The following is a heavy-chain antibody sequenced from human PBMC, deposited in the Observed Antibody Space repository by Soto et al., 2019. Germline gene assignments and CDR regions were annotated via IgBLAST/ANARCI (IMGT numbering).Heavy chain of an antibody. CDR2: ISGSGGST. CDR3: EKASYPQYCSGGTCPYYFDY. J-gene: IGHJ4*02. V-gene: IGHV3-23*01. CDR1: GFTFSSYA. Sequence: EVQLLESGGGLVQPGGSLRLSCAASGFTFSSYAMTWVRQAPGKGLEWVSVISGSGGSTYYADSVKGRFTISRDNSKNMLSVQMDRLRAEDTAIYYCEKASYPQYCSGGTCPYYFDYWGQGTLVAVSS. D-gene: IGHD2-15*01.